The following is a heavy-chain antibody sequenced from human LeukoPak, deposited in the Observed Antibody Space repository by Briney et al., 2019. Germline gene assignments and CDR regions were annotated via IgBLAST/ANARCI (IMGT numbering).Heavy chain of an antibody. CDR2: IIPIFGTA. V-gene: IGHV1-69*13. CDR1: GGTFSSYA. CDR3: AREGLGNDYSNYGWFDP. Sequence: SVKVSCKASGGTFSSYAISWVRQAPGQRLEWMGGIIPIFGTANYAQKFQGRVTITADESTSTAYMELSSLRSEDTAVYYCAREGLGNDYSNYGWFDPWGQGTLVTVSS. J-gene: IGHJ5*02. D-gene: IGHD4-11*01.